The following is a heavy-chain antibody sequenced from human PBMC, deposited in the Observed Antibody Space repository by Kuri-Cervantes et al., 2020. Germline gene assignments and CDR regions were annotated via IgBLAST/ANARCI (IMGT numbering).Heavy chain of an antibody. V-gene: IGHV4-38-2*01. CDR3: ARGGTNRFDP. CDR1: GYSITSGYY. J-gene: IGHJ5*02. CDR2: IYHSGNT. Sequence: SQTLSLTCAVSGYSITSGYYWGWVRKRPGKGLEWLGSIYHSGNTYYNPCLKSPVTISVDTSKNQISLKLSSVTAADTAVYYCARGGTNRFDPWGQGTLVTVSS. D-gene: IGHD1-14*01.